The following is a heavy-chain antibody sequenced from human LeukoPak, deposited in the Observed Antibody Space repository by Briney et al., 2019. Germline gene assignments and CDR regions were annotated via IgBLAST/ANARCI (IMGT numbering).Heavy chain of an antibody. Sequence: GASVKVSCKTSGYTFTGYYMHWVRQAPGQGLEWMGIINPSGGSTSYAQNFQGRVTLTRDMSTSTVYMELSSLRSEATAMYYCARGSWYFDYWGQGTLVTVSS. CDR3: ARGSWYFDY. CDR2: INPSGGST. V-gene: IGHV1-46*01. J-gene: IGHJ4*02. CDR1: GYTFTGYY.